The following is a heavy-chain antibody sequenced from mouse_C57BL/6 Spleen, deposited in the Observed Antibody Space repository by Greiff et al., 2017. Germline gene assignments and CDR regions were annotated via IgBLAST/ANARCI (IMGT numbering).Heavy chain of an antibody. CDR3: ARSGTPLYAMDY. V-gene: IGHV1-52*01. J-gene: IGHJ4*01. CDR2: IDPSDSET. CDR1: GYTFTSYW. Sequence: QVQLKQPGAELVRPGSSVKLSCKASGYTFTSYWMHWVKQRPIQGLEWIGNIDPSDSETHYNQKFKDKATLTVDKSSSTAYMQLSSLTSEDSAVYYCARSGTPLYAMDYWGQGTSVTVSS. D-gene: IGHD3-2*02.